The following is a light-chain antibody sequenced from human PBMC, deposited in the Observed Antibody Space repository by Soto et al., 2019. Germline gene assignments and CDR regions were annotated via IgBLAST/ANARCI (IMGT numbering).Light chain of an antibody. V-gene: IGKV1-5*03. CDR3: QHYNSYSQA. J-gene: IGKJ1*01. CDR1: QTISSW. CDR2: DAS. Sequence: DIQMTQSPSTLSASVGDRVTITCRASQTISSWLAWYQQKPGKAPKVLIYDASTLKSGVPSRFSGRGSGTEFTLTISSLQPDDFATYYCQHYNSYSQAFGQGTKVDIK.